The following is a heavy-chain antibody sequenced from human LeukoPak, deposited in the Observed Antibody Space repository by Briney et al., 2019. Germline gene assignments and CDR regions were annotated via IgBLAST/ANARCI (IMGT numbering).Heavy chain of an antibody. V-gene: IGHV4-59*12. CDR2: IYYSGST. D-gene: IGHD6-19*01. J-gene: IGHJ4*02. Sequence: SETLSLTCTVSGGSISSYYWSWIRQPPGKGLEWIGYIYYSGSTNYNPSLRSRVTISVDTSKNQISLKLSSVTAADTAVYYCARDGAPYSSGWYYWGQGTLVTVSS. CDR1: GGSISSYY. CDR3: ARDGAPYSSGWYY.